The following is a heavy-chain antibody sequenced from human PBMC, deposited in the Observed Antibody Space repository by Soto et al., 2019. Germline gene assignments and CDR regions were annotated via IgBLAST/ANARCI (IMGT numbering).Heavy chain of an antibody. CDR3: ARYSSSPSWFDP. CDR2: IYYSGST. D-gene: IGHD6-13*01. J-gene: IGHJ5*02. CDR1: GDSISRGFHY. Sequence: QVQLQEAGPGLVKPSQTLSLTCSVSGDSISRGFHYWSWIRQPPGKGLEWIGHIYYSGSTFYSPSLKSRVAISVDTSKNQFSLKLNSITAADTAVYYCARYSSSPSWFDPWGQGTLVTVSS. V-gene: IGHV4-31*03.